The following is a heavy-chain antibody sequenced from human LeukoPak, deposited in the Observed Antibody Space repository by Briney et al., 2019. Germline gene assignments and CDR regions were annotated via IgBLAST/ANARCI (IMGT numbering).Heavy chain of an antibody. D-gene: IGHD6-13*01. CDR3: ARGSYISSTWYYFDY. Sequence: KPSETLSLTCTVSCSSISSGSYHWGWIRQPPGKGLEWIGNVYYTGSTYYNPSLKSRVTITSKNQFSLKLISVTAADTAVYYCARGSYISSTWYYFDYWGQGTLVTVSS. CDR2: VYYTGST. J-gene: IGHJ4*02. CDR1: CSSISSGSYH. V-gene: IGHV4-39*01.